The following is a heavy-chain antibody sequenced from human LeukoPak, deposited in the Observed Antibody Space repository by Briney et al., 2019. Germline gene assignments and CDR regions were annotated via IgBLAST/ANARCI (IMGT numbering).Heavy chain of an antibody. CDR3: ARDDYYDSSGYFDY. D-gene: IGHD3-22*01. CDR2: ITASGSTI. Sequence: GGSLRLSCVASGFTFSTYEMNWVRQAPGKGLEWISYITASGSTIYYADSVKGRFTISRDNAKNSLYLQMNSLRAEDTAVYYCARDDYYDSSGYFDYWGQGTLVTVSS. CDR1: GFTFSTYE. J-gene: IGHJ4*02. V-gene: IGHV3-48*03.